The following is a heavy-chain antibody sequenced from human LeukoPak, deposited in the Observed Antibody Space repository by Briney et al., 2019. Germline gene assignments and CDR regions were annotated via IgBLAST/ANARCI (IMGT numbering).Heavy chain of an antibody. Sequence: PGGSLRLSCAASGFTFSSYAMSWVRQAPVKGLEWVSAISGSGGSTYYADSVKGRFTISRDNSKNTLYLQMNSLRAEDTAVYYCAKDVRSSGNFDYWGQGTLVTVSS. CDR2: ISGSGGST. J-gene: IGHJ4*02. V-gene: IGHV3-23*01. D-gene: IGHD3-22*01. CDR3: AKDVRSSGNFDY. CDR1: GFTFSSYA.